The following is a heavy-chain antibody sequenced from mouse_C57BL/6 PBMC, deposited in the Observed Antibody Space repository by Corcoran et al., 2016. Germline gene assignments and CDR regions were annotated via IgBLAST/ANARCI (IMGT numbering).Heavy chain of an antibody. CDR2: IFPGSGST. CDR3: ARTPYYYGSFDY. Sequence: QVQLQQSGPELVKPGASVKISCKASGYTFTDYYINWVKQRPGQGLEWIGWIFPGSGSTYYNEKFKGKATLTVDNSSSTAYMLLSSLTSEDSAVYCCARTPYYYGSFDYWGQGTTLTVSS. V-gene: IGHV1-75*01. J-gene: IGHJ2*01. CDR1: GYTFTDYY. D-gene: IGHD1-1*01.